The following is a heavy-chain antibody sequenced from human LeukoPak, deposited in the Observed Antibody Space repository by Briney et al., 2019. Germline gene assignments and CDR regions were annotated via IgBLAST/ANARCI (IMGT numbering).Heavy chain of an antibody. J-gene: IGHJ4*02. CDR1: GGTFSSYA. CDR3: ARAGYCSGGSCRYYFDY. D-gene: IGHD2-15*01. CDR2: IIPIFGTA. V-gene: IGHV1-69*05. Sequence: SVKVSCKASGGTFSSYAISWVRQAPGQGLEWMGRIIPIFGTANYAQKFQGRATITTDESTSTAYMELSSLRSEDTAVYYCARAGYCSGGSCRYYFDYWSQGTLVTASS.